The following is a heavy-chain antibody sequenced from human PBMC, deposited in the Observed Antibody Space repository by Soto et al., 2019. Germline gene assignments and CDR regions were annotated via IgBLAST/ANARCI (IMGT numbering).Heavy chain of an antibody. J-gene: IGHJ4*02. D-gene: IGHD1-26*01. V-gene: IGHV3-33*01. CDR3: ARDGVGTTTYFGYFAY. CDR1: GFTFSGYG. Sequence: VQLVESGGGVVQPGRSLRLSCAASGFTFSGYGMHWVRQAPGKGLEWVAVTRHDGSNTYYADSVRGRFTISRDNSNKMLYLQMNSLRAEDTAVYYCARDGVGTTTYFGYFAYWGQGTLVTVSS. CDR2: TRHDGSNT.